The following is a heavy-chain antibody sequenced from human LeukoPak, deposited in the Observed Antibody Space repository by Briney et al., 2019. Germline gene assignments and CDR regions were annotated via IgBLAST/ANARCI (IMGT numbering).Heavy chain of an antibody. CDR1: GFTFSNYD. J-gene: IGHJ2*01. CDR2: ITPAGDT. CDR3: ARGEYFDSRGYGHWYFDL. D-gene: IGHD3-22*01. Sequence: GGSLRLSVEASGFTFSNYDMHGVRQTTGKGRNWVSVITPAGDTYYPDSVKGRFTISRENGRNSLHLQMNSLRVGDTAVYYCARGEYFDSRGYGHWYFDLWGRGALVTVSS. V-gene: IGHV3-13*01.